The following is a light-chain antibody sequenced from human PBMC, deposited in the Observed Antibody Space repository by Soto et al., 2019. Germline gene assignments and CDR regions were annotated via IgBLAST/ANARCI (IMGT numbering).Light chain of an antibody. CDR1: QSISGY. CDR3: QQYDTYPWT. V-gene: IGKV1-5*01. CDR2: DAS. Sequence: DIQMTQSPSNLATSVGDRVTRTCRSSQSISGYLAWYQQKPGKAPKLLIYDASSLESGVPSRFSGSASGTEFTLTISSLQPDDFATYYCQQYDTYPWTFGQGNKVDIK. J-gene: IGKJ1*01.